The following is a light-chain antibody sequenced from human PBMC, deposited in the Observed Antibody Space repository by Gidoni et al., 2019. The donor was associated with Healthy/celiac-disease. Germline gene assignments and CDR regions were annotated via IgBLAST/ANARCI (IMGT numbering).Light chain of an antibody. CDR2: DAA. J-gene: IGKJ4*01. V-gene: IGKV3-11*01. CDR1: QSVSSY. CDR3: QQRSNWPPLT. Sequence: EIVLTQSPATLSLSPWERATLYCRASQSVSSYLAWYQQNTGQAPRLLIYDAANRATGIPARFSGSGSGTDFTLTISSLEPEDFAVYYCQQRSNWPPLTFGGGTKVEIK.